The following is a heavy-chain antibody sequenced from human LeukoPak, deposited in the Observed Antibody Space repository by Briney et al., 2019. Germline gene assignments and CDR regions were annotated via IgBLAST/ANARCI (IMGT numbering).Heavy chain of an antibody. CDR3: ARGYCSSTSCFLYYYYMDV. CDR1: GYTFTNYY. CDR2: INPSGGGT. D-gene: IGHD2-2*01. V-gene: IGHV1-46*01. J-gene: IGHJ6*03. Sequence: ASVKVSCKASGYTFTNYYMHRVRQAPGQGLEWMGLINPSGGGTSYAQNFQGRVTMTRDTSTSTVYMELSSLRSEDTAVYYCARGYCSSTSCFLYYYYMDVWGKGTTVTVSS.